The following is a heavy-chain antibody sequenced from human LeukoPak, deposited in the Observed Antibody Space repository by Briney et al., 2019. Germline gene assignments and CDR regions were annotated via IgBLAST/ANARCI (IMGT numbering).Heavy chain of an antibody. D-gene: IGHD5-18*01. Sequence: GGSLRLSCAASGFTVSSNYMSWVRQAPGKGLEGVSVIYSGGSTYYADSVKGRFTISRDNTKNTLYLQMNSLRAEDTAVYYCARDRGYSYGYDYWGQGTLVTVSS. CDR2: IYSGGST. V-gene: IGHV3-66*01. CDR3: ARDRGYSYGYDY. J-gene: IGHJ4*02. CDR1: GFTVSSNY.